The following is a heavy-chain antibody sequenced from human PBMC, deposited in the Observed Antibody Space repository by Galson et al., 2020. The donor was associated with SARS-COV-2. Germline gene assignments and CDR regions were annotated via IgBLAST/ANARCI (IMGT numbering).Heavy chain of an antibody. V-gene: IGHV1-69*01. CDR1: GGTFSSYA. Sequence: KISCKASGGTFSSYAISWVRQAPGQGLEWMGGIIPIFGTANYAQKFQGRVTITADESTSTAYMELSSLRSEDTAVYYCARDDARIYYDSSGYSPFDYWGQGTLVTVSS. D-gene: IGHD3-22*01. CDR2: IIPIFGTA. J-gene: IGHJ4*02. CDR3: ARDDARIYYDSSGYSPFDY.